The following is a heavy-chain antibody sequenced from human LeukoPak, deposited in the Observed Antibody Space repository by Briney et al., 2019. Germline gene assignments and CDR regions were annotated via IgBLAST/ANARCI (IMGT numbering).Heavy chain of an antibody. V-gene: IGHV3-21*01. CDR1: GFTFSSHS. D-gene: IGHD6-19*01. CDR2: ISSSSSYI. J-gene: IGHJ4*02. CDR3: ARVEALAVAGTAGFDY. Sequence: GGSLRLSCAASGFTFSSHSMNWVRQAPGKGLEWVSSISSSSSYIYYADSVKGRFTISRDNAKNSLYLQMNSLRAEDTAVYYCARVEALAVAGTAGFDYWGQGTLVTVSS.